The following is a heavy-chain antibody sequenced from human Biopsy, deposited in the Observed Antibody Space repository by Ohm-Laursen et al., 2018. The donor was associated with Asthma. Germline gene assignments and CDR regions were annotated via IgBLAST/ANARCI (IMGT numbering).Heavy chain of an antibody. CDR3: ARGPELDV. CDR1: PGSFSGFF. J-gene: IGHJ6*02. V-gene: IGHV4-34*01. CDR2: TNERGVT. Sequence: GTLSLTWDVYPGSFSGFFWTWTRQSPGKGLEWIGETNERGVTNNNPSLKSRVIISIDTYWNRVSLKLTSVTAADTAVYYCARGPELDVWGQGTTVTVSS.